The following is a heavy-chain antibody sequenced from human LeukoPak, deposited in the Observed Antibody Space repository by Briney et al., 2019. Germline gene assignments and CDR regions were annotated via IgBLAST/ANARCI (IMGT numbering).Heavy chain of an antibody. D-gene: IGHD1-26*01. CDR1: GFTFSTYG. J-gene: IGHJ4*02. V-gene: IGHV3-23*01. CDR2: ISGSGGST. Sequence: PGGSLRLSCAASGFTFSTYGMTWVRQAPGKGLEWVSAISGSGGSTYYADSVKGRFTISRDNSKNTLYLQMNSLRAEDTAVYYCAKEVGATYDYWGQGTLVTVSS. CDR3: AKEVGATYDY.